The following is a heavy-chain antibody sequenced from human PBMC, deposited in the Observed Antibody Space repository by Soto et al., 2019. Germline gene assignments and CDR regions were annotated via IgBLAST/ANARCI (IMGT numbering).Heavy chain of an antibody. J-gene: IGHJ3*01. CDR3: ATAPVSHSVVLTGHYPPSSPVDV. CDR2: IIPIFGTT. Sequence: QVQLVHSGAELKKPGSSVKVSCTASACTFNRYAIAWVRQAPGQGLQWMGGIIPIFGTTNYAQKFKGRVTITADVSTSTVYTELSSLSYAETALHYYATAPVSHSVVLTGHYPPSSPVDVWGQGKMVTGSS. CDR1: ACTFNRYA. V-gene: IGHV1-69*01. D-gene: IGHD3-9*01.